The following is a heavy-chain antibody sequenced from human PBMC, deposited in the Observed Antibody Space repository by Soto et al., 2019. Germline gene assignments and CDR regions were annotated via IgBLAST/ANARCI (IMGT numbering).Heavy chain of an antibody. V-gene: IGHV3-66*01. Sequence: EVQLVESGGGLVQPGGSLRLSCAASGFTVGNNYMSWVRQAPTKGLEWLSVIFGDGRTYYADSVKGRFTVSRDSSENTLFLQINNVRAEDTAVYFCAGDPFQGFGSWGHGTLVTVSS. CDR2: IFGDGRT. CDR3: AGDPFQGFGS. J-gene: IGHJ5*01. CDR1: GFTVGNNY.